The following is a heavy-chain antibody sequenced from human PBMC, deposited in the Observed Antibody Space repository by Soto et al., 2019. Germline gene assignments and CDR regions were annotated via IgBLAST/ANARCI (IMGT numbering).Heavy chain of an antibody. CDR1: GGSISSGGYY. V-gene: IGHV4-31*03. CDR2: IYYSGST. J-gene: IGHJ3*02. CDR3: ARVNYYDSSGYLAQNAFDI. D-gene: IGHD3-22*01. Sequence: QVQLQESGPGLVKPSQTLSLTCTVSGGSISSGGYYWSWIRQHPGKGLEWIGYIYYSGSTYYNPSRKSGVTISVDTSKNQFSLKLSSVTAAVTAVYYCARVNYYDSSGYLAQNAFDIWGQGTMVTVSS.